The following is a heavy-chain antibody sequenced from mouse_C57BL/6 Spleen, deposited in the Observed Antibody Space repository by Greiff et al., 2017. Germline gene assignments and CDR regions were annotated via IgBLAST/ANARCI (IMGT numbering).Heavy chain of an antibody. Sequence: VQLQESGAELVKPGASVKISCKASGYAFSSYWMNWAKQRPGKGLEWIGQIYPGDGDTNYNGKFKGKATLTADKSSSTAYMQLSSLTSEDSAVYFCAREVYYAMDYWGQGTSVTVSS. V-gene: IGHV1-80*01. CDR3: AREVYYAMDY. J-gene: IGHJ4*01. CDR1: GYAFSSYW. D-gene: IGHD2-14*01. CDR2: IYPGDGDT.